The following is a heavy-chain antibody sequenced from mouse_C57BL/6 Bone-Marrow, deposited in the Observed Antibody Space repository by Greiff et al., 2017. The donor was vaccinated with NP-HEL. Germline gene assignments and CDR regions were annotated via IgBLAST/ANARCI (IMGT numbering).Heavy chain of an antibody. CDR1: GYTFTSYW. V-gene: IGHV1-50*01. CDR2: IDPSDSYT. D-gene: IGHD1-1*01. CDR3: AKLGSSYLYFDY. J-gene: IGHJ2*01. Sequence: VQLQQPGAELVKPGASVKLSCKASGYTFTSYWMQWVKQRPGQGLEWIGEIDPSDSYTNYNQLFKVKATLTIDTSSSTAYMQISSLTSEDSAVYYCAKLGSSYLYFDYWGQGTTLTVSS.